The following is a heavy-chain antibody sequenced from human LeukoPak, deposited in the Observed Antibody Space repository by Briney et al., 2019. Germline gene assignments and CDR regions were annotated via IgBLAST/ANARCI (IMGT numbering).Heavy chain of an antibody. J-gene: IGHJ4*02. V-gene: IGHV3-72*01. CDR1: GFTFNDHY. D-gene: IGHD5-24*01. CDR3: ARGDDYNRRSFDY. CDR2: TRNKANSFTT. Sequence: PGGSLRLSRAASGFTFNDHYMDWVRQAPGKGLEWVGRTRNKANSFTTEYAASVRGRFTISRDDSKNSLYLQMNSLKTEDTAVYYCARGDDYNRRSFDYWGQGTLVTVSS.